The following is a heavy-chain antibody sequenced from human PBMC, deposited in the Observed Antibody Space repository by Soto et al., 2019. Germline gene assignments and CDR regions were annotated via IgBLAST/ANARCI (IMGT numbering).Heavy chain of an antibody. CDR2: IVVGSGNT. D-gene: IGHD3-22*01. J-gene: IGHJ6*02. V-gene: IGHV1-58*01. CDR1: GFTFTSSA. CDR3: AADPPYYYDSSGYGMDV. Sequence: GASVKVSCKASGFTFTSSAVQWVRQVRGQRLEWIGWIVVGSGNTNYAQKFQERVTITRDMSTSTAYMELSSLRSEDTAVYYCAADPPYYYDSSGYGMDVWGQGTTVTSP.